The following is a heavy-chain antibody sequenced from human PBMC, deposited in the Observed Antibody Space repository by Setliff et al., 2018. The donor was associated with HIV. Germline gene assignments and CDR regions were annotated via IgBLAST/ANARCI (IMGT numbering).Heavy chain of an antibody. CDR3: AREERIAAAGA. J-gene: IGHJ5*02. CDR2: IYHSGST. Sequence: LSLTCTVSGYSISSGYYWGWIRQPPGKGLEWIGSIYHSGSTYYNPSLKSRVTISVDTSKNQFSLKLSSVTAADTAVYYCAREERIAAAGAWGQGTLVTAPQ. CDR1: GYSISSGYY. V-gene: IGHV4-38-2*02. D-gene: IGHD6-13*01.